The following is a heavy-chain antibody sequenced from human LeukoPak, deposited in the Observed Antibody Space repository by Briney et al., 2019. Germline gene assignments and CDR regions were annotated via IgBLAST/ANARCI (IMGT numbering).Heavy chain of an antibody. CDR1: GGTFSSYA. J-gene: IGHJ4*02. D-gene: IGHD3-10*01. V-gene: IGHV1-69*05. Sequence: SVKDSCKASGGTFSSYAISWVRQAPGQGLEWMGRIIPIFGTANYAQKFQGRVTITTDESTSTAYMELSSLRSEDTAVYYCARDLDYYGSGSYYFDYWGQGTLVTVSS. CDR3: ARDLDYYGSGSYYFDY. CDR2: IIPIFGTA.